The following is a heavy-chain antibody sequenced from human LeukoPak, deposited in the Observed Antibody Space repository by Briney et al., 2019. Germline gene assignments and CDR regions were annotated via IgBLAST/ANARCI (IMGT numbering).Heavy chain of an antibody. CDR2: IYHSGST. V-gene: IGHV4-38-2*01. CDR1: GYSISSGYY. Sequence: PSETLSLTCAVSGYSISSGYYWGWIRQPPGKGLEWIGRIYHSGSTYYNPSLKRRFTISVDTSKNHFSLKLSSVTAADTAVYYCARRLEYSSGWYGNDAFDIWGQGTMVTVSS. J-gene: IGHJ3*02. D-gene: IGHD6-19*01. CDR3: ARRLEYSSGWYGNDAFDI.